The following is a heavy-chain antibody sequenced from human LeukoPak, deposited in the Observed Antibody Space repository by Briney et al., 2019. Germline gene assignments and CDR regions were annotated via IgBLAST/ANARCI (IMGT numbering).Heavy chain of an antibody. CDR2: IIPIFGTA. J-gene: IGHJ3*02. CDR1: GYTFTSYY. V-gene: IGHV1-69*05. D-gene: IGHD1-26*01. CDR3: AVPILSGSYYGAFDI. Sequence: ASVKVSCKASGYTFTSYYMHWVRQAPGQGLEWMGGIIPIFGTANYAQKFQGRVTITTDESTSTAYMELSSLRSEDTAVYYCAVPILSGSYYGAFDIWGQGTMVTVSS.